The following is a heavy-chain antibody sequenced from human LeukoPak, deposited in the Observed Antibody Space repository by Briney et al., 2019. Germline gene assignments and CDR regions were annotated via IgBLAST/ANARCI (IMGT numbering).Heavy chain of an antibody. D-gene: IGHD3-10*02. CDR3: AELGITMIGGV. CDR1: GFSFSTYG. CDR2: INWNGGST. Sequence: GGSLRLSRVGSGFSFSTYGMTWVRQGPGKGLEWVSGINWNGGSTGYADSVKGRFTISRDNAKNSLYLQMNSLRAEDTAVYYCAELGITMIGGVWGKGTTVTISS. V-gene: IGHV3-20*04. J-gene: IGHJ6*04.